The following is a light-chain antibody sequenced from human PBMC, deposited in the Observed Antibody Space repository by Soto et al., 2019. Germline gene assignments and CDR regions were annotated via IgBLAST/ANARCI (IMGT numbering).Light chain of an antibody. CDR3: SSYTSSFKLAV. J-gene: IGLJ1*01. V-gene: IGLV2-14*03. CDR2: DVS. Sequence: QSVLTQPASVSGSPGQSITIFCTGTSSDVGGYNYVSWYQQHPGSASKLMIYDVSSRPSGVSNRFSGSKSGNTASLTISGLQAEDEADYYCSSYTSSFKLAVFGSGTKLTVL. CDR1: SSDVGGYNY.